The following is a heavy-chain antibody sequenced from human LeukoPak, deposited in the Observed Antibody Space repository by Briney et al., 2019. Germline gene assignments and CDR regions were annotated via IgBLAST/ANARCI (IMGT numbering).Heavy chain of an antibody. CDR1: GFTFDDYA. D-gene: IGHD3-10*01. J-gene: IGHJ4*02. Sequence: GRSLRLSCAASGFTFDDYAMHWVRQAPGKGLEWVSGITWNSGNIAQADSVKGRFTISRDNAKNSPHLQMDSLRPEDTALYYCAKSRGYHGSGREPFDYWGQGTLVTASS. CDR3: AKSRGYHGSGREPFDY. CDR2: ITWNSGNI. V-gene: IGHV3-9*01.